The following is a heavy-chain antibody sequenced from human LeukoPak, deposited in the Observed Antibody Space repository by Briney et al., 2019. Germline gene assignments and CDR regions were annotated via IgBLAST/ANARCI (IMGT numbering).Heavy chain of an antibody. V-gene: IGHV3-7*01. CDR2: IKQDGSEK. J-gene: IGHJ5*02. D-gene: IGHD3-3*01. Sequence: GGSLRLSCAASGFTFSNYWMSWVRQAPGKGLEWVANIKQDGSEKYYVDSVKGRFTISRDNAKNSLYLQMNSLRVEDTAVYYCARDRISNYDFWSGYYQAPNWFDPWGQGTLVTVSS. CDR1: GFTFSNYW. CDR3: ARDRISNYDFWSGYYQAPNWFDP.